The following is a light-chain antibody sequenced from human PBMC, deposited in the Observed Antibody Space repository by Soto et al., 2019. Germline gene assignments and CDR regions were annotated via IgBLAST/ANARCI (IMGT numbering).Light chain of an antibody. Sequence: QSVLAQPASVSGSPGQSVTISCTGSNDDVGHYKYVSWYQQYPGKAPRLIIYEVNNRPSGVSDRFSGSKSGNTASLIISGLQAEDEADYYCSSYTSRSSRTLMLFRGGNQVIVL. CDR2: EVN. J-gene: IGLJ2*01. CDR1: NDDVGHYKY. CDR3: SSYTSRSSRTLML. V-gene: IGLV2-14*01.